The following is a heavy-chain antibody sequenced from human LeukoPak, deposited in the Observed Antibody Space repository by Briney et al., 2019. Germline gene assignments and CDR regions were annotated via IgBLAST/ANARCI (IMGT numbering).Heavy chain of an antibody. J-gene: IGHJ4*02. CDR2: IKRDGSEK. CDR3: ARVLRGATEYYFDY. CDR1: GFTFSSYW. V-gene: IGHV3-7*01. D-gene: IGHD1-26*01. Sequence: GGSLRLSCAASGFTFSSYWMSWVRQAPGKGLEWVANIKRDGSEKYYVDSVKGRFTISRDNAKNSLYLQMNSLRAEDTAVYYCARVLRGATEYYFDYWGQGTLVTVSS.